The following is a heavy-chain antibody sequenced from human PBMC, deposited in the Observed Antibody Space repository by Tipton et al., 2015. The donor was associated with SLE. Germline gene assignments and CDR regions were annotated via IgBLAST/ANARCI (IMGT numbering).Heavy chain of an antibody. J-gene: IGHJ6*02. D-gene: IGHD5-18*01. Sequence: TLSLTCTVSGGSVSSGGYYWSWIRQYPGKGLEFIGYIYFTGNTYYNPSLKSRVTISVDTSKNQFSLMLSSVTAADAALYYCARDKDGGYSYGLNGLDAWGQGTTVTVSS. V-gene: IGHV4-31*03. CDR2: IYFTGNT. CDR1: GGSVSSGGYY. CDR3: ARDKDGGYSYGLNGLDA.